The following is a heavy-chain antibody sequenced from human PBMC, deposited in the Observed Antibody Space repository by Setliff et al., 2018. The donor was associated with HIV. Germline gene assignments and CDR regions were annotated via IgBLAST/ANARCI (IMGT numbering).Heavy chain of an antibody. V-gene: IGHV1-69*13. J-gene: IGHJ4*02. CDR1: VGTFSGYG. CDR3: ARTLGYCSGGSCYLDY. Sequence: ASVKVSCKASVGTFSGYGINWVRQAPGQGLEWMGGIIPMFGTANYAQKFQGRVTITADESTSTVYMELTRLRSEDTAVYYCARTLGYCSGGSCYLDYWGQGTLVTVSS. CDR2: IIPMFGTA. D-gene: IGHD2-15*01.